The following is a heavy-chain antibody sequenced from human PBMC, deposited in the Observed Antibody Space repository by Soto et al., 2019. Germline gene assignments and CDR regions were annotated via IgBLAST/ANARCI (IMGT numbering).Heavy chain of an antibody. CDR3: ARAGAGYCSSTSCPLVFHMDV. Sequence: PSETLSLTCTVSGGSISSSSYYWGWIRQPPGKGLEWIGKIYYSGSTNYNPSLKSRVTISVDKSKNQFSLKLSSVTAADTAVYYCARAGAGYCSSTSCPLVFHMDVWGKGTTVTVSS. CDR2: IYYSGST. CDR1: GGSISSSSYY. D-gene: IGHD2-2*01. J-gene: IGHJ6*03. V-gene: IGHV4-39*07.